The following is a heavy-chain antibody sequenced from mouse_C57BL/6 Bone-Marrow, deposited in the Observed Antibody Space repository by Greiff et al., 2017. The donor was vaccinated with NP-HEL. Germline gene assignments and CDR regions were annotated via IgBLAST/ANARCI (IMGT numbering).Heavy chain of an antibody. CDR3: ARQALYGSSSFDY. CDR1: GYTFTSYW. Sequence: VQLQQPGAELAKPGASVKLSCKASGYTFTSYWMHWVKQRPGQGLEWIGMIHPNSGSTNYNEKFKSKATLTVDKSSSTAYMQLSSLTSEDSAVYYCARQALYGSSSFDYWGEGTTLTVSS. V-gene: IGHV1-64*01. D-gene: IGHD1-1*01. CDR2: IHPNSGST. J-gene: IGHJ2*01.